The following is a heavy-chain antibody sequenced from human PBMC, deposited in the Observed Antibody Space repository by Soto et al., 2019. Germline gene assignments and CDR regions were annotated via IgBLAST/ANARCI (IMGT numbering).Heavy chain of an antibody. Sequence: QVQLVQSGAEVKKPGASVKVSCKASGYTFSTYAVQWVRQAPGQSLEWIGWIHAGNGDTKYSQKFHDRVTITRDTSASTTYMELSSLRSEDTAVYYCARVPRYTSDIVEVPTFMFEDWFVPWGQGTLVTVSS. D-gene: IGHD2-2*01. CDR3: ARVPRYTSDIVEVPTFMFEDWFVP. CDR2: IHAGNGDT. CDR1: GYTFSTYA. V-gene: IGHV1-3*01. J-gene: IGHJ5*02.